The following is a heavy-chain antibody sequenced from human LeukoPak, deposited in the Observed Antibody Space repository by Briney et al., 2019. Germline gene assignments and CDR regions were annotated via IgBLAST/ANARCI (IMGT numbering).Heavy chain of an antibody. V-gene: IGHV3-23*01. CDR3: AKEFRQVNLQEFDY. CDR2: FGGIAGGT. D-gene: IGHD2-21*01. CDR1: GFTFSSYA. J-gene: IGHJ4*02. Sequence: GGSLRLSCAASGFTFSSYAMSWVRQAPGKGLEWVSSFGGIAGGTYYADSVKGRFTISRDNSKNTLYLQMNSLRAEDTAVYYCAKEFRQVNLQEFDYWGQGTLVTVSS.